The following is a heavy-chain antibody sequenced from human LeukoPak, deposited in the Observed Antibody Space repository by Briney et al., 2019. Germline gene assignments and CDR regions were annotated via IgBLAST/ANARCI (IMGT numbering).Heavy chain of an antibody. Sequence: PGGSLRLSCAASGFTFSSYSMNWIRQAPGKGLEWVSSISGSSSYIYYADSVKGRFTISRDNSQNTVSLQVNNLRTEDTALYYCAKTSLSDASGHYYYMDVWGKGTTVTVSS. J-gene: IGHJ6*03. V-gene: IGHV3-21*01. CDR2: ISGSSSYI. CDR1: GFTFSSYS. D-gene: IGHD3-3*01. CDR3: AKTSLSDASGHYYYMDV.